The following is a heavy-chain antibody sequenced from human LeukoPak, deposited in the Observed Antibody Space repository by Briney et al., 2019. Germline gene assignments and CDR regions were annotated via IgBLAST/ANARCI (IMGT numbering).Heavy chain of an antibody. Sequence: SQTLSLTCAISGDSVPSNTAAWNWIRQSPSRGLEWLGRTYYRSKWYNDYAVSVRSRITINPDTSKNQFSLQLSSVTPEDTAVYYCTTGFNYAFGYWGQGNLVTVSS. V-gene: IGHV6-1*01. CDR3: TTGFNYAFGY. CDR1: GDSVPSNTAA. CDR2: TYYRSKWYN. D-gene: IGHD4-11*01. J-gene: IGHJ4*02.